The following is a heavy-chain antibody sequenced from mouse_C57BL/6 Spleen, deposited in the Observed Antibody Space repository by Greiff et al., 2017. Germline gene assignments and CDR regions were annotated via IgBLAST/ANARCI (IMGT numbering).Heavy chain of an antibody. J-gene: IGHJ2*01. D-gene: IGHD1-1*01. CDR3: AREEELRRYFDY. CDR2: IYPRSGNT. V-gene: IGHV1-81*01. CDR1: GYTFTSYG. Sequence: VQLQQSGAELARPGASVKLSCKASGYTFTSYGISWVKQRTGQGLEWIGAIYPRSGNTYYNEKFKGKATLTADKSSSTAYMELRSLTSEDSAVXFCAREEELRRYFDYWGQGTTLTVSS.